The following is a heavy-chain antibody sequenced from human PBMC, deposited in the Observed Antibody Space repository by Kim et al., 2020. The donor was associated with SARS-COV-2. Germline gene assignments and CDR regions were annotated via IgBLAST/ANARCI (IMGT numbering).Heavy chain of an antibody. J-gene: IGHJ4*02. CDR2: LSGSGITT. Sequence: GGSLRLSCTASGFGFSNYIMSWVRQAPGKGLEWVSSLSGSGITTYYADSVRGRFTISRDDSKNTVYLHMNSLRAEDTAVYYCAKDFMVWSIFRSFDYWGPGALVTVSS. CDR3: AKDFMVWSIFRSFDY. CDR1: GFGFSNYI. D-gene: IGHD3-10*01. V-gene: IGHV3-23*01.